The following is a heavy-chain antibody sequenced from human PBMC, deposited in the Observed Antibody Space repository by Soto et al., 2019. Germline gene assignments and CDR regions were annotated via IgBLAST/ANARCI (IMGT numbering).Heavy chain of an antibody. J-gene: IGHJ6*03. CDR3: ARVQGDRGVIYYYYYYYMDV. CDR2: ISAYNGNT. Sequence: QVQLVQSGAEVKKPGASVKVSCKASGYTFTSYGISWVRQAPGQGLEWMGWISAYNGNTNYAQKLQGRVTITTDTSTSTAYMELRSLRSDDTAVYYCARVQGDRGVIYYYYYYYMDVWGKGTTVTVSS. D-gene: IGHD3-10*01. CDR1: GYTFTSYG. V-gene: IGHV1-18*01.